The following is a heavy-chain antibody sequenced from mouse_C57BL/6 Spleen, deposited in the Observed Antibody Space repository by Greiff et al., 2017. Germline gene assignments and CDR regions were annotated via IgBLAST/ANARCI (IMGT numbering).Heavy chain of an antibody. Sequence: QVQLQQPGAELVRPGSSVKLSCKASGYTFTSYWMHWVKQRPIQGLEWIGNIDPSDSETHYNKKFKDTATLAVDKSSSTAYMQLSSLTSEDSAVFYGARWEYGEGAMDYWGQGTSVTVAS. CDR1: GYTFTSYW. CDR3: ARWEYGEGAMDY. D-gene: IGHD5-1*01. V-gene: IGHV1-52*01. J-gene: IGHJ4*01. CDR2: IDPSDSET.